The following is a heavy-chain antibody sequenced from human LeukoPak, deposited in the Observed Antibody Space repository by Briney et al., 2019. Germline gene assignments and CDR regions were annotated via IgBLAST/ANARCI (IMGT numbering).Heavy chain of an antibody. CDR3: ARSKDGSGFAAY. J-gene: IGHJ4*02. CDR1: GGSFSGYH. V-gene: IGHV4-34*01. Sequence: PSETLSLTCAVYGGSFSGYHWTWIRQPPGKGLEWIGEINHSGNTNYNPSLKSRVAISVDTSKNQFSLKLSSVIAADAAMYYCARSKDGSGFAAYWGQGTQVTVSS. CDR2: INHSGNT. D-gene: IGHD3-22*01.